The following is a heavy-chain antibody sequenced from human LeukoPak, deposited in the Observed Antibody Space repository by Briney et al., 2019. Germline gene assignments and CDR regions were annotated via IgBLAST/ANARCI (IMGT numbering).Heavy chain of an antibody. J-gene: IGHJ4*02. Sequence: SETLSLTCAVYGGSFSGYYWSWIRQPPGKGLEWIGEINHSGSTNYNPSLKSRVTISVDTSKNQFSLKLSSVTAADTAVYYCARSGDSYGLDYWSQGPLVTVSS. V-gene: IGHV4-34*01. D-gene: IGHD5-18*01. CDR1: GGSFSGYY. CDR2: INHSGST. CDR3: ARSGDSYGLDY.